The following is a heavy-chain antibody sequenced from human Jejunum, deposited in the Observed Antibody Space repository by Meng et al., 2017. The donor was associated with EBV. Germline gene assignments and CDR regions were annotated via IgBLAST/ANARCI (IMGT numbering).Heavy chain of an antibody. V-gene: IGHV4-4*02. CDR1: GGSINNKNW. Sequence: QVPLQESGPVLVQPSGTLSLTCTVSGGSINNKNWWHWVRQAPGKGLEWIGEIDHTGTTHYNPSLKSRVTISLGTSMNQFSLELTSPTPADTAVYYCARDSQYLARGYFDYWGQGALVTVSS. CDR3: ARDSQYLARGYFDY. CDR2: IDHTGTT. D-gene: IGHD2/OR15-2a*01. J-gene: IGHJ4*02.